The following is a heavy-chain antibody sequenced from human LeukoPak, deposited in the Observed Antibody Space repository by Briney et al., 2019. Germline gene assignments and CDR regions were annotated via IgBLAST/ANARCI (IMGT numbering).Heavy chain of an antibody. V-gene: IGHV4-34*01. Sequence: SETLPLTCAVYGGSFSGYYWSWIRQPPGKGLEWIGEINHSGSTNYNPSLKSRVTISVDTSKNQFSLKLSPVTAADTAVYYCARGTAMSHGGGFDYWGQGTLVTVSS. J-gene: IGHJ4*02. CDR3: ARGTAMSHGGGFDY. CDR2: INHSGST. CDR1: GGSFSGYY. D-gene: IGHD5-18*01.